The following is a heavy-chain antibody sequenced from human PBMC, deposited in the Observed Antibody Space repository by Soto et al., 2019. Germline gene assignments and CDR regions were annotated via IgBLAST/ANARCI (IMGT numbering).Heavy chain of an antibody. CDR2: IYYSGST. V-gene: IGHV4-30-4*08. Sequence: SETLSLTCTVSGGSISSYYWSWIRQPPGKGLEWIGYIYYSGSTYYNPSLKSRVTISVDTSKNQFSLKLSSVTAADTAVYYCARGPLPNYDFWSGYYPTGLGYYYYGMDVWGQGTTVTVSS. CDR3: ARGPLPNYDFWSGYYPTGLGYYYYGMDV. J-gene: IGHJ6*02. D-gene: IGHD3-3*01. CDR1: GGSISSYY.